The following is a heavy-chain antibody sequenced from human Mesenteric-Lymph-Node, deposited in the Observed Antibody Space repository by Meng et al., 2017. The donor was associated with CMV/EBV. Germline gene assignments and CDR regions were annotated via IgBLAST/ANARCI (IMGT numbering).Heavy chain of an antibody. J-gene: IGHJ6*02. CDR3: AREGSAAQYYYGMDV. CDR2: IKSDGSTA. D-gene: IGHD2-2*01. Sequence: LSLTCAASGFTLSIYWMHWVRQAPGKGLVWVSRIKSDGSTATYSDSVKGRFTISGDNVKDTLYLQMNSLRAEDTAVYYCAREGSAAQYYYGMDVWGQGTTVTVSS. CDR1: GFTLSIYW. V-gene: IGHV3-74*01.